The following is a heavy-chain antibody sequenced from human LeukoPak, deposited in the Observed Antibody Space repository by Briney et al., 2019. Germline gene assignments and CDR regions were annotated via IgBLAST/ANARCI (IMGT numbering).Heavy chain of an antibody. J-gene: IGHJ4*02. D-gene: IGHD6-13*01. CDR2: INHSGST. CDR3: ARESGIAAAANY. V-gene: IGHV4-34*01. Sequence: SETLSLTCAVYGVSFSGYYWSWIRQPPGKGLEWIGEINHSGSTNYNPSLKSRVTISVDTSKNQFSLKLSSVTAADTAVYYCARESGIAAAANYWGQGTLVTVSS. CDR1: GVSFSGYY.